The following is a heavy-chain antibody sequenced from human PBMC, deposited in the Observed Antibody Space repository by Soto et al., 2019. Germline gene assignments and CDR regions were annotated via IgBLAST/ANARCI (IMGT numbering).Heavy chain of an antibody. CDR2: IYYSGST. CDR3: ARHKDRGGRWLTFDY. Sequence: SETLSLTCTVSGGSISSYYWSWIRQPPGKGLEWIGYIYYSGSTNYNPSLKSRFTISVDTSKNQFSLKLSSVTAADTAVYYCARHKDRGGRWLTFDYWGQGTLVTVSS. V-gene: IGHV4-59*08. D-gene: IGHD6-19*01. J-gene: IGHJ4*02. CDR1: GGSISSYY.